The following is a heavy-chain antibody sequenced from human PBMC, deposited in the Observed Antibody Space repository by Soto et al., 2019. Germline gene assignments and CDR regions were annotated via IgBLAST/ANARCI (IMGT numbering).Heavy chain of an antibody. CDR1: GYTFTSYG. J-gene: IGHJ6*02. Sequence: GASVKLSCKASGYTFTSYGISWVRQAPEQGLEWMGWISAYNGNTNYAQKLQGRVTMTTDTSTSTAYMELRSLRSDDTAVYYCARDVGSSSSEYYYYYGMDVWGQGTTVTVSS. V-gene: IGHV1-18*01. CDR2: ISAYNGNT. D-gene: IGHD6-6*01. CDR3: ARDVGSSSSEYYYYYGMDV.